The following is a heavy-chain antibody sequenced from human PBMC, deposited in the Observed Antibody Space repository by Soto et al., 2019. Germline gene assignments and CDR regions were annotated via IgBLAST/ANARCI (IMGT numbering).Heavy chain of an antibody. J-gene: IGHJ3*02. V-gene: IGHV4-31*03. CDR1: GGSISSGGYY. CDR3: ARVSKRANDAFDI. Sequence: PSETLSLTCTVSGGSISSGGYYWSWIRQHPGKGLEWIGYIYYSGSTYYNPSLKSRVTISVDTSKNQFSLKLSSVTAADMAVYYCARVSKRANDAFDIWGQGTMVTVSS. D-gene: IGHD1-26*01. CDR2: IYYSGST.